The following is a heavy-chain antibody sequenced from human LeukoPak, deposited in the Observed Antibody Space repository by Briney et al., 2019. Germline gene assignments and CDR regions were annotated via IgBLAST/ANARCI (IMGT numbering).Heavy chain of an antibody. D-gene: IGHD6-19*01. CDR2: IYYSGST. J-gene: IGHJ4*02. CDR1: GGSISSSSYY. Sequence: SETLSLTCTVSGGSISSSSYYWGWIRQPPGKGLEWIGSIYYSGSTYYNPSLKSRVTISVDTSKNQFSLQLNSVTPEDTAVYYCARETTTSGSPFDYWGQGTLVTVSS. V-gene: IGHV4-39*02. CDR3: ARETTTSGSPFDY.